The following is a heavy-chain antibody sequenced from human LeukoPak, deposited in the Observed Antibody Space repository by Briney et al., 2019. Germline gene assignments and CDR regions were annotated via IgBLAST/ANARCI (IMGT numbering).Heavy chain of an antibody. CDR3: ARIGYSSSSFDY. CDR2: TQQDGSVK. CDR1: GFTFSNYW. D-gene: IGHD6-6*01. V-gene: IGHV3-7*01. Sequence: GGSLRLSCAGSGFTFSNYWMSWVRQAPGKGLEWVANTQQDGSVKYYVDSVRGRFTIFRDNAKRSLYLQMNYLRAEDTAIYFCARIGYSSSSFDYWGQGTLVVVSS. J-gene: IGHJ4*02.